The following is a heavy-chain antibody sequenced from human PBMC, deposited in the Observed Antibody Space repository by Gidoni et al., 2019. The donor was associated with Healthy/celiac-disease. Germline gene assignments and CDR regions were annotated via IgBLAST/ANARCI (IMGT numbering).Heavy chain of an antibody. CDR3: ARDHEEYQLLPGAFDI. CDR2: IWYDGSNK. Sequence: QVQLVESGGGVVQPGRSLRLSCAASGFTFSSYGMHWVRQAPGKGLEWVAVIWYDGSNKYYADSVKGRFTISRDNSKNTLYLQMNSLRAEDTAVYYCARDHEEYQLLPGAFDIWGQGTMVTVSS. CDR1: GFTFSSYG. D-gene: IGHD2-2*01. J-gene: IGHJ3*02. V-gene: IGHV3-33*01.